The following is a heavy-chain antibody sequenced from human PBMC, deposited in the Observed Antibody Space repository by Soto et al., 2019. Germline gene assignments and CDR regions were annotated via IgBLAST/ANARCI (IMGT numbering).Heavy chain of an antibody. CDR3: ARHRSLAAAVDY. CDR1: GGSIASSSYY. D-gene: IGHD6-13*01. J-gene: IGHJ4*02. CDR2: IYYSGST. V-gene: IGHV4-39*01. Sequence: SETQSLTSTVSGGSIASSSYYWGWIRQPPGKGLEWIGSIYYSGSTYYNPALKSRVTISVDTSKNQFSLKLNSVTAADTAVFYCARHRSLAAAVDYWGQGTLVTVSS.